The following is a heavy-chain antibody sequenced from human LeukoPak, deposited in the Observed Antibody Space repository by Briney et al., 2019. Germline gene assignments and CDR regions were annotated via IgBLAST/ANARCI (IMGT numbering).Heavy chain of an antibody. CDR3: TRETSLRYYDFWSGWDY. Sequence: KPSETLSLTCTVSAGSISSSSHHWGWIRQSPGKGLEWIGSIYYGRTTYYNPSLNSRVTISVVTSKNQFSLQLNSVTPEDTAVYYCTRETSLRYYDFWSGWDYWGQGTLVTVSS. J-gene: IGHJ4*02. CDR2: IYYGRTT. D-gene: IGHD3-3*01. CDR1: AGSISSSSHH. V-gene: IGHV4-39*02.